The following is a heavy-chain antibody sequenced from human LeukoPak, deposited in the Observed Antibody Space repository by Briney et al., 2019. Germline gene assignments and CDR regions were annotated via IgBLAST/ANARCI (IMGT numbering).Heavy chain of an antibody. Sequence: PGGSLRLSCAASGFTFDDYAMHWVRQAPGKGLEWVSGISWNSGSIGYADSVKGRFTISRDNAKNSLYLQMNSLRAEATALYYCAKDILRGGKDYYYGMDVWGQGTTVTVSS. D-gene: IGHD2-15*01. J-gene: IGHJ6*02. V-gene: IGHV3-9*01. CDR2: ISWNSGSI. CDR3: AKDILRGGKDYYYGMDV. CDR1: GFTFDDYA.